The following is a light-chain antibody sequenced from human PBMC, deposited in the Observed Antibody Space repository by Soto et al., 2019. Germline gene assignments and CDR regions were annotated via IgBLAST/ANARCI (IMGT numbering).Light chain of an antibody. CDR3: QQYGSSPYT. J-gene: IGKJ2*01. Sequence: EIVLTQSPGTLSLSPGERATLSCRASQTLSSTYLTWYQQKPGQAPRLLIYGVSGRATGIPERFSGSGSGTDFTLTISKLEPKDSAVYYCQQYGSSPYTFGQGTKLEIK. CDR2: GVS. V-gene: IGKV3-20*01. CDR1: QTLSSTY.